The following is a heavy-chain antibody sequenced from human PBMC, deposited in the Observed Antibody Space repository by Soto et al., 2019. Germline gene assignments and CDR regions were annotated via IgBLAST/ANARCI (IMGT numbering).Heavy chain of an antibody. D-gene: IGHD3-16*01. Sequence: PGGSLRLSCVASGFSFSSYWMSWVRQAPGKGLEWVANIKQDGSEKYYVDSVKGRLTISRDNAKNSLYLQMNSLRAEDTAVYYCARDHWGFGHWGQGTLVTVSS. CDR3: ARDHWGFGH. CDR2: IKQDGSEK. CDR1: GFSFSSYW. J-gene: IGHJ5*02. V-gene: IGHV3-7*01.